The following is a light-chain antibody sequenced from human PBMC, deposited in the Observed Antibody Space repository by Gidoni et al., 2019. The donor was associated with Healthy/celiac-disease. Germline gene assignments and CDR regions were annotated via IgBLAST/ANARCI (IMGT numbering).Light chain of an antibody. J-gene: IGLJ1*01. CDR1: SSDVGGSNY. Sequence: QSALTQPASVSGSPGQSITISCTGTSSDVGGSNYVSWYQQHPGKAPKLMIYEVSHRPSGGSNRFSGSKSGNTASLTISGLQAEDEADYYCSSYTSSSTYVVGTGTKVTVL. CDR3: SSYTSSSTYV. CDR2: EVS. V-gene: IGLV2-14*01.